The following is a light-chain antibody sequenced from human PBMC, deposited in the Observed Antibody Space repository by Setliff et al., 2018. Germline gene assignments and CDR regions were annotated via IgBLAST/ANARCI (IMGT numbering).Light chain of an antibody. CDR2: DVG. CDR3: SSYTGSNSHV. J-gene: IGLJ1*01. CDR1: SSDVGGYNH. Sequence: LTQPASVSGHPGQSITITCTGSSSDVGGYNHVSWYQQHPGKAPKLMIYDVGKRPSGVSNRFSGSKSGNTASLTISGLQAEDEADYYCSSYTGSNSHVFGTGTKVTVL. V-gene: IGLV2-14*01.